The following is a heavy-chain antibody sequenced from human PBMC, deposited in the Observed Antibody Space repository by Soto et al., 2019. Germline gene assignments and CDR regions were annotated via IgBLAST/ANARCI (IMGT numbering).Heavy chain of an antibody. CDR3: ARGRYCSGGSCYLDY. CDR1: GYIFSNYA. J-gene: IGHJ4*02. Sequence: ASVKVSCKASGYIFSNYAIHWVRQAPGQRLEWMGIINPSKGDTIYAQKFQDRISMTRDTSTSTVYMELSRLRSEDTAVYYCARGRYCSGGSCYLDYWGQGTLVTVSS. V-gene: IGHV1-3*01. D-gene: IGHD2-15*01. CDR2: INPSKGDT.